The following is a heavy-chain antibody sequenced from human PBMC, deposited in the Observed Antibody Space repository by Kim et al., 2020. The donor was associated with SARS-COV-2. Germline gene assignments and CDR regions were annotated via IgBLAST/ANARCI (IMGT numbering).Heavy chain of an antibody. V-gene: IGHV4-59*09. D-gene: IGHD1-26*01. J-gene: IGHJ3*02. Sequence: NPSLKSRVTIAVDTSKNQFSLKLSSVTAADTAVYYCARGAWELHDAFDIWGQGTMVTVSS. CDR3: ARGAWELHDAFDI.